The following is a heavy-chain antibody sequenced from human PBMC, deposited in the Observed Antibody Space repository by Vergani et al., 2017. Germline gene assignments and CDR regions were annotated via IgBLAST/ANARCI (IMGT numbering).Heavy chain of an antibody. J-gene: IGHJ3*01. CDR1: RYIFSNFW. D-gene: IGHD3-10*01. CDR3: ASGGHGSENGGALQL. CDR2: IYPGDSEV. V-gene: IGHV5-51*01. Sequence: EKQLVQSGSETKKPGESLKISCQAFRYIFSNFWIGWVRQRPGRGLKWMGIIYPGDSEVKSNPTFRGQVIFSVDTSVNTAYLQWRSLQASDTATYFCASGGHGSENGGALQLWGQGTNITVSS.